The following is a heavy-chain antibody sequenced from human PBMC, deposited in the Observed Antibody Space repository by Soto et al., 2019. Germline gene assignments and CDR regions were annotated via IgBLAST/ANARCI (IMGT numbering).Heavy chain of an antibody. J-gene: IGHJ5*02. Sequence: GGSLRLSCAASGFTFSSYSMNWVRQAPGKGLEWVSYISSSSSTIYYADSVKGRFTISRDNAKNSLYLQMNSLRAEDTAVYYCAREYCSSTSCLNWFDPWGQGTLVTAPQ. CDR3: AREYCSSTSCLNWFDP. D-gene: IGHD2-2*01. CDR2: ISSSSSTI. CDR1: GFTFSSYS. V-gene: IGHV3-48*01.